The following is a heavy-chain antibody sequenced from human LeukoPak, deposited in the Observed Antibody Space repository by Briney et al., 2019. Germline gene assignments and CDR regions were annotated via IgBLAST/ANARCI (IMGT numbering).Heavy chain of an antibody. CDR3: ARLVDSSFDY. Sequence: GESLKISCKGSGYRFTNYWIGWVRQMPGKGLEWMGIIYCGDSDTRYSPAFQGQVTISADKSINTAYLQWSSLKASDTAMYYCARLVDSSFDYWGQGTLVTVSS. D-gene: IGHD3-22*01. CDR1: GYRFTNYW. J-gene: IGHJ4*02. V-gene: IGHV5-51*01. CDR2: IYCGDSDT.